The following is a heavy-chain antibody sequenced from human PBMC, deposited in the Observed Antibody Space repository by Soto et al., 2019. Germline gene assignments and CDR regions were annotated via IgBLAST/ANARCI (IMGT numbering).Heavy chain of an antibody. Sequence: VQLLQSGAEVKKPGASVKVSCKASGYTFSTYGITWVRQAPGQGLEWMGWTRDNNDNTNYVKKFRGRVTMTTTTSTSTAYLELRSLRSDDTPVYYCARDQTFPDYWGQGTLVTVSS. J-gene: IGHJ4*02. CDR3: ARDQTFPDY. CDR1: GYTFSTYG. CDR2: TRDNNDNT. D-gene: IGHD3-3*02. V-gene: IGHV1-18*01.